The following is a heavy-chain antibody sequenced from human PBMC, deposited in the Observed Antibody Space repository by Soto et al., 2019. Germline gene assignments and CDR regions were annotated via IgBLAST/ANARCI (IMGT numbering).Heavy chain of an antibody. V-gene: IGHV3-49*03. CDR3: SRDLLGVRAFDN. Sequence: EVQLVESGGDLVQPGRSLRLSCTTSVFTFGDYAVSWLRQATGKGLEWVSFIKSKASGGTAEYAASVNGRLTISRDDSKSSAYLQMNSLKAEYTAVYYYSRDLLGVRAFDNWGQGTMVTVSS. D-gene: IGHD3-16*01. J-gene: IGHJ3*02. CDR2: IKSKASGGTA. CDR1: VFTFGDYA.